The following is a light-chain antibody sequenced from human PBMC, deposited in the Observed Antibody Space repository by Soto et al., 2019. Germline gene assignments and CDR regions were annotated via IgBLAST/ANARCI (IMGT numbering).Light chain of an antibody. Sequence: QSALTQPASVSGSPGQSITITCSGTISDVGGYNFVSWYQQHPGKAPKLRIYGDTKWPSGVSNRFSGSKSGNTASLTISGLQAQDEADYHCCSYAGSSTWVFGGGTQLNVL. J-gene: IGLJ3*02. CDR2: GDT. CDR1: ISDVGGYNF. CDR3: CSYAGSSTWV. V-gene: IGLV2-23*01.